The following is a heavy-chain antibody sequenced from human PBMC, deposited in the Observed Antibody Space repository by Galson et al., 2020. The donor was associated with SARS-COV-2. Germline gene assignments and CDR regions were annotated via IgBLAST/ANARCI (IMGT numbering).Heavy chain of an antibody. J-gene: IGHJ4*02. CDR2: IWYDGSNK. CDR3: AGDILGNGWVDY. CDR1: GFTFSSYG. Sequence: GGSLRLSCAASGFTFSSYGMHWVRQAPGKGLEWVAVIWYDGSNKYYADSVKGRFTIPRDNSKNPLYLQMNSLRGEDTAVYYCAGDILGNGWVDYWGQGTLVTVSS. V-gene: IGHV3-33*01. D-gene: IGHD3-9*01.